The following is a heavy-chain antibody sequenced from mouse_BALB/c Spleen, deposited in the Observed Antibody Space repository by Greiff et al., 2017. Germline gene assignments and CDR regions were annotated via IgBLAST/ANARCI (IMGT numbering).Heavy chain of an antibody. CDR1: GFSFSSYA. V-gene: IGHV5-9-4*01. CDR2: ISSGGSYT. D-gene: IGHD3-1*01. Sequence: EVKLVESGGGLVKPGGSLTLSCAASGFSFSSYAMSWVRQSPEKRLEWVAEISSGGSYTYYPDTVTGRFTISRKAAKNTLYLKMSSLRSEDTAMYYCASRPSSGYPFAYWGQGTLVTVSA. CDR3: ASRPSSGYPFAY. J-gene: IGHJ3*01.